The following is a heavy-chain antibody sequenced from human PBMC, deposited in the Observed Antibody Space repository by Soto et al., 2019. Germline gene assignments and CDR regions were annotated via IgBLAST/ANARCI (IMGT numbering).Heavy chain of an antibody. CDR3: AHSRAPRVLDV. Sequence: QITLKESGPTLVNPTQTLTLTCTFSGFSLSADGVGVGWIRQPPGKALEWLALIYWDDDKRYSPSLESRLTITKDTSRNQVVLTMTNIDLVDTATYYCAHSRAPRVLDVWGQGTTVTVSS. CDR2: IYWDDDK. D-gene: IGHD2-8*01. CDR1: GFSLSADGVG. V-gene: IGHV2-5*02. J-gene: IGHJ6*02.